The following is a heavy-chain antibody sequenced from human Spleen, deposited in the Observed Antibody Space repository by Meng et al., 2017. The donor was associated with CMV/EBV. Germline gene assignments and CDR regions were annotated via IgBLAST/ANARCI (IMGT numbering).Heavy chain of an antibody. CDR3: ASLFCSNDTCYTERLAWFDP. CDR1: NYT. J-gene: IGHJ5*02. Sequence: NYTVTWMRQGPGRGLEWMGKIIAIFGIVDYAQKFQGRIGFTEDKSTSTAYMELSSLRSEDTAVYYCASLFCSNDTCYTERLAWFDPWGQGTLVTVSS. CDR2: IIAIFGIV. D-gene: IGHD2-2*02. V-gene: IGHV1-69*02.